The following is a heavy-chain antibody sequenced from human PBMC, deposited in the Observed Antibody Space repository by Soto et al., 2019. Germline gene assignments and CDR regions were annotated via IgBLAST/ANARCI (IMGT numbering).Heavy chain of an antibody. CDR2: IHTDKGDT. CDR3: ARGGRPLDV. V-gene: IGHV1-3*04. J-gene: IGHJ6*02. D-gene: IGHD3-16*01. CDR1: GYTFTTYT. Sequence: QVQLVQSGAEVKKPGASVKVSCKPSGYTFTTYTMNWVRQAPGQRLEWMGWIHTDKGDTKYSQKFRGRVTITRDTSASTAYMELSSLTSEDTAVYYCARGGRPLDVWGQGTTVTVSS.